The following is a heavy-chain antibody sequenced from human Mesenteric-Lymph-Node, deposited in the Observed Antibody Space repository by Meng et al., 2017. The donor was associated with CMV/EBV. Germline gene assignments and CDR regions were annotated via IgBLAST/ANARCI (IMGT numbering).Heavy chain of an antibody. CDR2: IYHSGST. CDR3: ARGRGGGYDFAFDY. Sequence: VSGGSISSSTWWSWVRQPPGKGLEWIGEIYHSGSTNYNPSLKSRVTISVDKSKNQFSLKLSSVTAADTAVYYCARGRGGGYDFAFDYWGQGTLVTVSS. J-gene: IGHJ4*02. CDR1: GGSISSSTW. D-gene: IGHD5-12*01. V-gene: IGHV4-4*02.